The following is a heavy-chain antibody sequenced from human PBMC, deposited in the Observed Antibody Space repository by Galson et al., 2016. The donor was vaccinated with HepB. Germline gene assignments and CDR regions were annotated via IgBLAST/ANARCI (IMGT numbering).Heavy chain of an antibody. V-gene: IGHV3-49*03. J-gene: IGHJ4*02. Sequence: SLRLSCAASGFTFGDYAMSWFRQAPGKGLEWVGFIRSKAYGGTTEYAASVKGRFTISRDDSKSIAYLQMNSLKTEDTAVYYCTRDGEVIVVVPAAMSPGVWGQGTLVTVSS. CDR1: GFTFGDYA. D-gene: IGHD2-2*01. CDR2: IRSKAYGGTT. CDR3: TRDGEVIVVVPAAMSPGV.